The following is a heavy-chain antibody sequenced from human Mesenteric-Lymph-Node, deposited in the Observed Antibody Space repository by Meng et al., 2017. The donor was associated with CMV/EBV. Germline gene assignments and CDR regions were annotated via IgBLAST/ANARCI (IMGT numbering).Heavy chain of an antibody. J-gene: IGHJ6*02. V-gene: IGHV1-2*02. D-gene: IGHD1-26*01. CDR3: ARESGSETDYYYYYALDV. CDR1: GYSFSDYY. Sequence: ASVKVSCKPSGYSFSDYYLHWVRQAPGQGLEWMGWINPNSGDTNYAQRFQGRVTMTRDTSISTAYMQLSRLRSDDTAVYFCARESGSETDYYYYYALDVWGQGSTVTVSS. CDR2: INPNSGDT.